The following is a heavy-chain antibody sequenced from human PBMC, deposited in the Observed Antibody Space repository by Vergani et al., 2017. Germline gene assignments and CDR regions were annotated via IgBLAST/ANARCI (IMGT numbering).Heavy chain of an antibody. V-gene: IGHV3-11*01. D-gene: IGHD4-17*01. J-gene: IGHJ4*02. Sequence: QVQLVESGGGLVKPGGSLRLSCAASGFTFSDYYMSWIRPAPGTGLEWVSYISSSGSTLYYADSVKGRFTISRDNAKNSLYLQMNSLRAEDTAVYYCARDRLDYGDLTLFDYWGQGTLVTVSS. CDR2: ISSSGSTL. CDR3: ARDRLDYGDLTLFDY. CDR1: GFTFSDYY.